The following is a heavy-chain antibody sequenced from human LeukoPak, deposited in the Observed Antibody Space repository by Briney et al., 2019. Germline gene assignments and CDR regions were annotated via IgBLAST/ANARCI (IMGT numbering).Heavy chain of an antibody. V-gene: IGHV1-46*01. CDR1: GYTFTSYY. CDR2: INPSGGST. D-gene: IGHD6-19*01. CDR3: ARRLAAGDY. J-gene: IGHJ4*02. Sequence: ASVKVSCKASGYTFTSYYMHWVRQAPGQGLEWMGIINPSGGSTNYAQKFQDGVTITRDTSTTTVYIELSSLRSEDTAIYYCARRLAAGDYWGQGTLVTVSS.